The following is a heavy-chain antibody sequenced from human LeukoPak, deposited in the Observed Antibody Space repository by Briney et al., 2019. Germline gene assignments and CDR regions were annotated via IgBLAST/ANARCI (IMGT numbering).Heavy chain of an antibody. V-gene: IGHV3-9*01. D-gene: IGHD1-26*01. CDR1: GFTFDDYA. CDR3: AKDIRFGYSGSTFDY. Sequence: GGSLRLSCAASGFTFDDYAMHWVRQAPGEGLEWVSGISWNSGSIGYADSVKGRFTISRDNAKNSLYLQMNSLRAEDTALYYCAKDIRFGYSGSTFDYWGQGTLVTVSS. CDR2: ISWNSGSI. J-gene: IGHJ4*02.